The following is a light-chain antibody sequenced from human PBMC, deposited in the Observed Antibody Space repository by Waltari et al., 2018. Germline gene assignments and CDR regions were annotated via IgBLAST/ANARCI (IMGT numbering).Light chain of an antibody. CDR2: DVT. CDR3: CSYAGP. V-gene: IGLV2-11*01. CDR1: SSDVGVYNY. J-gene: IGLJ2*01. Sequence: QSALTQPRSVSGSPGQSVAISCTGTSSDVGVYNYVSWYQQHPGKAPKLMLFDVTKRAPGVPDRLSGAKSGNTASLTISGLQADDEADYYCCSYAGPFGGGTKLTVL.